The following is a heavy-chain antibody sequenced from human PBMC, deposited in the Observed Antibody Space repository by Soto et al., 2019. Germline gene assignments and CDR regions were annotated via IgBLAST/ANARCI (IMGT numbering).Heavy chain of an antibody. CDR2: ISGSDGST. J-gene: IGHJ4*02. D-gene: IGHD1-20*01. CDR1: GFTFSSYA. CDR3: AKAISGYNAPLDH. V-gene: IGHV3-23*01. Sequence: EVQLLESGGGLVQPGGSLRLSCAASGFTFSSYAMNWVRQAPGKGLEWVSVISGSDGSTYYADSVKGRFTISRDNSKNTLYVQMNSLRAEYTAVYYCAKAISGYNAPLDHWGQGTRVTVSS.